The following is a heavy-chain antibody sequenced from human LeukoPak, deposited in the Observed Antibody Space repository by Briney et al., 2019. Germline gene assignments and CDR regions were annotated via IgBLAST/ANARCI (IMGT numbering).Heavy chain of an antibody. CDR1: GFTFSSYE. CDR3: ARTALSVPYYYDSSGAWAAFDI. CDR2: INWNGGST. Sequence: GGSLRLSCAASGFTFSSYEMNWVRQAPGKGLEWVSGINWNGGSTGYADSVTGRFTISRDNAKNSLYLQMNSLRAEDTALYYCARTALSVPYYYDSSGAWAAFDIWGQGTMVTVSS. V-gene: IGHV3-20*04. D-gene: IGHD3-22*01. J-gene: IGHJ3*02.